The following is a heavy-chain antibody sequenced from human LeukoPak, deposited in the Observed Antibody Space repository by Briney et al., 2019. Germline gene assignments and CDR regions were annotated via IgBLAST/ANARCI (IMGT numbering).Heavy chain of an antibody. Sequence: PGGSLRLSCVASGFTFDDYGMSWVRQAPGKGLEWVSAISGSGGSTYYADSVKGRFTISRDNSKNTLYLQMNSLRAEDTAVYYCARLDIVVVVAADYNWFDPWGQGTLVTVSS. V-gene: IGHV3-23*01. CDR3: ARLDIVVVVAADYNWFDP. CDR1: GFTFDDYG. J-gene: IGHJ5*02. CDR2: ISGSGGST. D-gene: IGHD2-15*01.